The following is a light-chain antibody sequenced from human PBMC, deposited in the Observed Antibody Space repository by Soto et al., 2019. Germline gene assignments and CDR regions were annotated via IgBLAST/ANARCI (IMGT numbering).Light chain of an antibody. Sequence: QSVLTQPPSGSGTTGQRVTIACSGSSSNIGSNYVDWYQQLPGTAPKLLIYRNNQRPSGVPDRFSGSKSGTSASLAISGLRSEDEADYYCAAWDDSLSGHNYVFGTGTKVTDL. CDR1: SSNIGSNY. CDR2: RNN. V-gene: IGLV1-47*01. J-gene: IGLJ1*01. CDR3: AAWDDSLSGHNYV.